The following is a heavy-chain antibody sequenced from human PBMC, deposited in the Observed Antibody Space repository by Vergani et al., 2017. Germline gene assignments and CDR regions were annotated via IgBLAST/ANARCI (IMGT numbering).Heavy chain of an antibody. Sequence: QVQLVESGGGVVQPGGSLRLSCAAPGFTFSSFGMHWVRQAPGKGLEWVAFIRYDGSNKYYADSVKGRFTISRDNSKNTLYLQMNSLRAEDTAVYYCANPRRGSGSYVDYWGQGTLVTVSS. CDR3: ANPRRGSGSYVDY. CDR2: IRYDGSNK. D-gene: IGHD3-10*01. V-gene: IGHV3-30*02. CDR1: GFTFSSFG. J-gene: IGHJ4*02.